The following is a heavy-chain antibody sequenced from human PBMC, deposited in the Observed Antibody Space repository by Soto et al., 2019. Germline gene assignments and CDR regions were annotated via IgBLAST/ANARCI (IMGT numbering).Heavy chain of an antibody. V-gene: IGHV3-48*03. Sequence: PGVSLRLSCAASGFTFRSYDLNWVRQAPGKGMEWISYISTGGTITYYAESVRGRFTISRDNAKNSLYLQMNSLRVEDTAVYYCNLVGVTNPAWGQGTLVTVSS. D-gene: IGHD1-26*01. CDR3: NLVGVTNPA. J-gene: IGHJ5*02. CDR2: ISTGGTIT. CDR1: GFTFRSYD.